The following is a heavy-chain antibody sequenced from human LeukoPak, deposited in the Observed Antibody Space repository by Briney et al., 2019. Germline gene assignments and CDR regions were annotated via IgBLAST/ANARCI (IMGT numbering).Heavy chain of an antibody. CDR1: GGSISSGNW. Sequence: KTSETLSLTCAVSGGSISSGNWWSWVRQPPGKGLEWIGEIYHSGMTNYNPSLKSRLTISVDKSKNQFSLKVSSVTAADTAVYYCARVTTIAAAGKSFDYWGQGTQVTVSS. D-gene: IGHD6-13*01. CDR3: ARVTTIAAAGKSFDY. CDR2: IYHSGMT. J-gene: IGHJ4*02. V-gene: IGHV4-4*02.